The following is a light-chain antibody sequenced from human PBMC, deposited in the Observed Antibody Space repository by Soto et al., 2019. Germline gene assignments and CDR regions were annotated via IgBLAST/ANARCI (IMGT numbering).Light chain of an antibody. J-gene: IGKJ5*01. V-gene: IGKV3-11*01. Sequence: EIVLTQSPATLSLSPGERATLSCRASQSVSSYLAWYQQKPGQAPRLLIYDASNRATGIPARFSGSGSGTDFTLTISRLAPEDFAVYYCQPRGNWPPSITFGQGTRLEIK. CDR2: DAS. CDR1: QSVSSY. CDR3: QPRGNWPPSIT.